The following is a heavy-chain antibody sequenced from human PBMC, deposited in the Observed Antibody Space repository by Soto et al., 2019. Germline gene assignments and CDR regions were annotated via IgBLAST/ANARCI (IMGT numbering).Heavy chain of an antibody. CDR1: GFTFSSFW. D-gene: IGHD6-6*01. CDR2: LNTDGSST. V-gene: IGHV3-74*01. Sequence: EVQLVESGGGLVQPGGSLRLSCAASGFTFSSFWMHWVRQAPGKGLVWVSRLNTDGSSTYYADSVKGRFTISRDNAKNTLYLQVNSLRAEDTAVYYCARGGDITARPPGFWGQGTLVTVSS. CDR3: ARGGDITARPPGF. J-gene: IGHJ4*02.